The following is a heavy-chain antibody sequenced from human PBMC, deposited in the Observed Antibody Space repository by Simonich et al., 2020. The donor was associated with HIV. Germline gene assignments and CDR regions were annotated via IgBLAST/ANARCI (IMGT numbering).Heavy chain of an antibody. J-gene: IGHJ4*02. Sequence: QVQLQQWGAGLLKPSETLSLTCAVYGGSFSGYYWSWIRQPPGKGLEWIGEINHSGSTNYNPSLKSQFTISVDTSKNQFSLKLSSVTAADTAVYYCARRHPTTVTTPYFDYWGQGTLVTVSS. D-gene: IGHD4-17*01. CDR1: GGSFSGYY. CDR3: ARRHPTTVTTPYFDY. CDR2: INHSGST. V-gene: IGHV4-34*01.